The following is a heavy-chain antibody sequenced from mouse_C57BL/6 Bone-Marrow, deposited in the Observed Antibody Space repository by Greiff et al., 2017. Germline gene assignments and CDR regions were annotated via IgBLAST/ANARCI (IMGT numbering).Heavy chain of an antibody. CDR2: INPDSSTI. V-gene: IGHV4-1*01. Sequence: AAEGVDFSRYWMSWVRRAPGKGLEWIGEINPDSSTINYAPSLKDKFIISRDNAKNTLYLQMSKVRSEDTALYYCASDYGSSYWFAYWGQGTLVTVSA. J-gene: IGHJ3*01. CDR3: ASDYGSSYWFAY. CDR1: GVDFSRYW. D-gene: IGHD1-1*01.